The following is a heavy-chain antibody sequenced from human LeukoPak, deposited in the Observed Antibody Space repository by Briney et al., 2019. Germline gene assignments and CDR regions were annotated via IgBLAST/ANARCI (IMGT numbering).Heavy chain of an antibody. V-gene: IGHV4-34*01. D-gene: IGHD1-26*01. J-gene: IGHJ4*02. CDR1: GGSFSGYY. CDR2: INHSGST. CDR3: VQWELFDY. Sequence: SETLSLTCAVYGGSFSGYYWSWIRQPPGKGLEWIGEINHSGSTNYNPSLKSRVTISVDTSKNQFSLKLSSVTAADTAVHYCVQWELFDYWGQGTLVTVSS.